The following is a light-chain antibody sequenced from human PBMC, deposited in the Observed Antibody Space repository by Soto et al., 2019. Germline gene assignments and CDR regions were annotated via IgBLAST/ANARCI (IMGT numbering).Light chain of an antibody. Sequence: DIQMTQSPSSVSASVGDRVTITCRASQDINKWLAWYQQKPGLAPNLVIYTASRLHGGGPSRFSGSASGTDFTLTISSLQPEDVATYYCQQGKSFPITFGGGTKLDIK. CDR1: QDINKW. J-gene: IGKJ4*01. CDR3: QQGKSFPIT. CDR2: TAS. V-gene: IGKV1-12*01.